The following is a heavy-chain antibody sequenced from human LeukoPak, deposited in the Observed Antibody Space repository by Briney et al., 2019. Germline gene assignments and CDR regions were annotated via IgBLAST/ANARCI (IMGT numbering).Heavy chain of an antibody. Sequence: PSETLSLTCAVYGGSFCGYYWSWIRQPPGKGLEWIGEINHSGSTNYNPSLKSRVTISVDTSKNQFSLKLSSVTAADTAVYYCARGGDGYNSHYFDYWGQGTLVTVSS. J-gene: IGHJ4*02. CDR2: INHSGST. V-gene: IGHV4-34*01. CDR1: GGSFCGYY. D-gene: IGHD5-24*01. CDR3: ARGGDGYNSHYFDY.